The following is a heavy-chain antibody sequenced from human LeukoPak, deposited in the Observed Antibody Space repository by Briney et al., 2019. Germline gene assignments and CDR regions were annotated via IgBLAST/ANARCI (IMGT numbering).Heavy chain of an antibody. Sequence: SETLSLTCTVSGGSISSYYWSWIRQPPGKGLEWIGYIYYSGSTNYNPSLKSRVTISVDTSKNQFSLELSSVTAADTAVYYCAGAAAGTLLADYWGQGTLVTVSS. D-gene: IGHD6-13*01. CDR1: GGSISSYY. J-gene: IGHJ4*02. CDR3: AGAAAGTLLADY. V-gene: IGHV4-59*01. CDR2: IYYSGST.